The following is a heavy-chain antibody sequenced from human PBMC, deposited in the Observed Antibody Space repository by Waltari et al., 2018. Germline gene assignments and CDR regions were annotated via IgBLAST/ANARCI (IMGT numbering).Heavy chain of an antibody. D-gene: IGHD3-3*01. Sequence: QVQLVQSGAEVKKPGASVKVSCKASGYTFTGYYMHWVRQAPGQGLEWMGRINPNSGGTNYAQKFQGRVTMTRDTSISTAYMELSRLRSDDTAVYYCARDNKSIFGVVIMFDPWGQGTLVTVSS. CDR3: ARDNKSIFGVVIMFDP. CDR2: INPNSGGT. CDR1: GYTFTGYY. V-gene: IGHV1-2*06. J-gene: IGHJ5*02.